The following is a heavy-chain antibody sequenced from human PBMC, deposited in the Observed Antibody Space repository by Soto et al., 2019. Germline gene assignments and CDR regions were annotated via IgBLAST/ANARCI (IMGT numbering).Heavy chain of an antibody. D-gene: IGHD6-6*01. Sequence: GASVKVSCKASGYTFTSYAMHWVRQAPGQRLEWMGWINAGNGNTKYSQKFQGRVTITRDTSASTAYMELSSLRSEDTAVYYCARDWGIAARPRWFDPWGQGTLGTVS. CDR1: GYTFTSYA. V-gene: IGHV1-3*01. CDR3: ARDWGIAARPRWFDP. J-gene: IGHJ5*02. CDR2: INAGNGNT.